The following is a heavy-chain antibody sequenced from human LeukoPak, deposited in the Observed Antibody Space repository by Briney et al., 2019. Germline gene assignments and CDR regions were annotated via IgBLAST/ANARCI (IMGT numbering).Heavy chain of an antibody. D-gene: IGHD3-22*01. J-gene: IGHJ4*02. CDR1: GFTFSSYA. CDR3: AREERRISMIVVVIPLDY. CDR2: ISYDGSNK. V-gene: IGHV3-30-3*01. Sequence: PGGSLRLSCAASGFTFSSYAMHWVRQAPSKGLEWVGVISYDGSNKYYADSVKGRFTISRDNSKNTLYLQMNSMRAEDTAVYYCAREERRISMIVVVIPLDYWGQGTLVTVSS.